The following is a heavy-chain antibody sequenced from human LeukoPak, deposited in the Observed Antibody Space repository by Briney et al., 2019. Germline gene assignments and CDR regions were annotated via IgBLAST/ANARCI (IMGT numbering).Heavy chain of an antibody. CDR2: ITGSSSTI. V-gene: IGHV3-48*01. CDR3: AREPTYTNSWYTSCDY. D-gene: IGHD6-19*01. CDR1: RFTFSNYN. Sequence: PGGSLRLSCAASRFTFSNYNMHWVRQAPGKGPEWISYITGSSSTIYYADSVKGRFTISRDNAKSSLYLQMSSLRAEDTAVYYCAREPTYTNSWYTSCDYWGQGTLVTVSS. J-gene: IGHJ4*02.